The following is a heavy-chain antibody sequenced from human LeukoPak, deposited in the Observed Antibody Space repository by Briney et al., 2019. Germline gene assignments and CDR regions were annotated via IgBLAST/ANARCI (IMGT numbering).Heavy chain of an antibody. Sequence: GGSLRLSCAASGFTFSSYGMNWVRQAPGKGLEWVSSISSSSAYIYYEDSVKGRFTISRDNAKNSLYLQMNSLRAEDTAVYYCARALLVTANAPDIWGQGTMVTVSS. CDR3: ARALLVTANAPDI. V-gene: IGHV3-21*01. D-gene: IGHD2-21*02. J-gene: IGHJ3*02. CDR1: GFTFSSYG. CDR2: ISSSSAYI.